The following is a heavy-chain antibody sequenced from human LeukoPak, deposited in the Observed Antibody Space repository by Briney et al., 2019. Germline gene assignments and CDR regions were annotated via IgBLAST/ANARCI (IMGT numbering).Heavy chain of an antibody. V-gene: IGHV3-7*03. CDR3: ASVVGWYDYYYGMDV. CDR2: IKQDGSDK. Sequence: GGSLRLSCAASGFSFSTYWMSWVRQAPGKGLQWMASIKQDGSDKYYVDSVMGRFTISRDNAKNSLYLQMNSLRAEDTAVYYCASVVGWYDYYYGMDVWGQGTTVTVSS. D-gene: IGHD1-26*01. J-gene: IGHJ6*02. CDR1: GFSFSTYW.